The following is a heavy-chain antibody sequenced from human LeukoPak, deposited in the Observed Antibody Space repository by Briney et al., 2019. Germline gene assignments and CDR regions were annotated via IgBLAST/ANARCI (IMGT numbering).Heavy chain of an antibody. CDR1: GYTCTSYG. Sequence: GASVKVSCKASGYTCTSYGISWVRQAPGQGLEWMGWISAYNGNTNYAQKLQGRVTMTTDTSTSTAYMELRSLRSDDTAVYYCAREEYYGSGSYSSKFDYWGQGTLVTVSS. D-gene: IGHD3-10*01. J-gene: IGHJ4*02. V-gene: IGHV1-18*01. CDR3: AREEYYGSGSYSSKFDY. CDR2: ISAYNGNT.